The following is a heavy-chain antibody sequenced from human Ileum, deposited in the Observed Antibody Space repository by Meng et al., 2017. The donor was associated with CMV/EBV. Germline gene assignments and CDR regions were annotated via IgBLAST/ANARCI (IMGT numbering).Heavy chain of an antibody. CDR2: IIPIFGTA. V-gene: IGHV1-69*05. D-gene: IGHD7-27*01. CDR3: ARELPNWGFDD. Sequence: SVKVSCKASGGTFSSYAISWVRQAPGQGLEWMGEIIPIFGTANYAQKFQGRVTITTDESTSTAYMGLSSLRSENTAVYYCARELPNWGFDDWGQGTLVTVSS. J-gene: IGHJ4*02. CDR1: GGTFSSYA.